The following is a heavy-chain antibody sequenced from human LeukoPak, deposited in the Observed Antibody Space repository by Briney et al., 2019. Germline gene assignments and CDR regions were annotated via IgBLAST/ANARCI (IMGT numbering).Heavy chain of an antibody. J-gene: IGHJ3*02. CDR3: ARGGRPPEALGDTFDM. CDR2: IYSDGNSP. D-gene: IGHD1-26*01. CDR1: GFTFSSHW. Sequence: GGSLRLSCAASGFTFSSHWMHWVRQGPGKGLVWVSRIYSDGNSPTYADSVKGRFTLSRDNAKNTLYLQMNSLRAEDTAVYYCARGGRPPEALGDTFDMWGQGTMVTVSS. V-gene: IGHV3-74*01.